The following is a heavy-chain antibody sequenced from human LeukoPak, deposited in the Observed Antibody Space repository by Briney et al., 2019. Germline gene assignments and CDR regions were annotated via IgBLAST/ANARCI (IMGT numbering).Heavy chain of an antibody. CDR3: ARGSQARSYYYDSSGYYSNWFDP. J-gene: IGHJ5*02. CDR1: GFTFSSYA. Sequence: PGGSLRLSCAASGFTFSSYAMSWVRQAPGKGLEWVSAISGSGGSTYYADSVKGRFTISRDNSKNTLYLQMNSLRAEDTAVYYCARGSQARSYYYDSSGYYSNWFDPWGQGTLVTVSS. CDR2: ISGSGGST. D-gene: IGHD3-22*01. V-gene: IGHV3-23*01.